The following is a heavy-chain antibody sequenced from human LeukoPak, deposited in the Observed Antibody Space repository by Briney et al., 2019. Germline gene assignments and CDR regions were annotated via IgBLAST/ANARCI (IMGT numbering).Heavy chain of an antibody. CDR3: AREGQWLARGFDY. J-gene: IGHJ4*02. CDR2: INPNSGGT. CDR1: GYTFTGYY. Sequence: GASVKVSCKASGYTFTGYYMHWVRQAPGQGLEWMGWINPNSGGTNYAQKFQGRVTMTRDTSISTAYMELSRLRSDDTAVYYCAREGQWLARGFDYWGQGTLVTVSS. V-gene: IGHV1-2*02. D-gene: IGHD6-19*01.